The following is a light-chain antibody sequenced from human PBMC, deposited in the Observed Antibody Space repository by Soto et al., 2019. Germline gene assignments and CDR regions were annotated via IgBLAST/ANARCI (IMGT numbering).Light chain of an antibody. Sequence: DIQMTQSPSTLSASVVARVTVTCQASQSLSSSLAWYRQKPGKAPKLLIYDASNLQSGVPSRFSGSGSGTEFTLTISSLQPEDFATYYCQQLNNYPRTFGQGTKVDIK. CDR2: DAS. CDR3: QQLNNYPRT. J-gene: IGKJ1*01. CDR1: QSLSSS. V-gene: IGKV1-5*01.